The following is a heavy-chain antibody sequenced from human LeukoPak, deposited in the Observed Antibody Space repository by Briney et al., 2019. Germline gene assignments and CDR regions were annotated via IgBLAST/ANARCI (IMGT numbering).Heavy chain of an antibody. V-gene: IGHV1-46*01. J-gene: IGHJ4*02. CDR3: ARGGDNSYFDY. CDR1: GYTFTSCY. Sequence: ASVKVSCKASGYTFTSCYIHWVRQAPGQGLEWMGIINPGGGSTSYAQNFQGRVTMTRDTSTSTVYMELSSLRSEDTAIYYCARGGDNSYFDYWGQGTLVTVSS. CDR2: INPGGGST. D-gene: IGHD4-23*01.